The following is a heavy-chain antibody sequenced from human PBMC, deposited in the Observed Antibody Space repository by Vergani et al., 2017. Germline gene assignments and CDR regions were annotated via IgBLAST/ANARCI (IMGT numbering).Heavy chain of an antibody. V-gene: IGHV3-49*04. Sequence: EVQLVESGGGLVPPGRSLRLSCAASGFSFGDYAMTGVRQAPGKGLEWVAFIRNNAYGGTTEYAASVKGRFTISRDDSKRLAYLQLSGLKTEDTAVYFCSRGRGYSFGYSSCWGEGTLVTVSS. CDR3: SRGRGYSFGYSSC. D-gene: IGHD5-18*01. J-gene: IGHJ1*01. CDR2: IRNNAYGGTT. CDR1: GFSFGDYA.